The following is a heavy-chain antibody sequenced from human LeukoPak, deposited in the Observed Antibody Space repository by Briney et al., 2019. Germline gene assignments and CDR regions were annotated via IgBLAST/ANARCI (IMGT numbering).Heavy chain of an antibody. J-gene: IGHJ4*02. D-gene: IGHD5-18*01. CDR3: AKDSNTYSYGYGLFDY. Sequence: GGSLRLSCAASGFTFSSYWMSWVRQAPGKGLEWVAVISYDGSNKYYADSVKGRFTISRDNSKNTLYLQMNGLRAEDTAVYYCAKDSNTYSYGYGLFDYWGQGTLVTVSS. V-gene: IGHV3-30*18. CDR1: GFTFSSYW. CDR2: ISYDGSNK.